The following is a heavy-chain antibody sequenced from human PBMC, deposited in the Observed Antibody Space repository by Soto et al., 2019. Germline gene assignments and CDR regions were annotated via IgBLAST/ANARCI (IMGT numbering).Heavy chain of an antibody. CDR3: ARIYCSSTSCYRGRASFDY. J-gene: IGHJ4*02. D-gene: IGHD2-2*01. CDR2: INAGNGNT. V-gene: IGHV1-3*01. CDR1: GYTFTSYA. Sequence: ASVKVSCKASGYTFTSYAMHWVRQAPGQRLEWMGWINAGNGNTKYSQKFQGRVTITRDTSASTAYMELSSLRSEDTAVYYCARIYCSSTSCYRGRASFDYWGQGTLVPVSP.